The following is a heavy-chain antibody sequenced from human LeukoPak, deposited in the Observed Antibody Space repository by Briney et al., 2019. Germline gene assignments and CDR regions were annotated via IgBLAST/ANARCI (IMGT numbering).Heavy chain of an antibody. CDR2: INHSGST. D-gene: IGHD3-3*01. CDR3: ARGNSTIFRVVPNYFDY. J-gene: IGHJ4*02. Sequence: SETLSLTCAVYGGSFSGYYWSWIRQPPGKGLEWIGEINHSGSTNYNPSLKSRVTISVDTSKNQFSLRLSSVTAADTAVYYCARGNSTIFRVVPNYFDYWGQGTLVTVSS. CDR1: GGSFSGYY. V-gene: IGHV4-34*01.